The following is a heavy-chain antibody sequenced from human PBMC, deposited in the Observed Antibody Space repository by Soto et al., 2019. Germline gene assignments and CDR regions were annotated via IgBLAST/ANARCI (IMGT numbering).Heavy chain of an antibody. Sequence: QVQLQESGPGLVRPSETLSLTCTVSSDSISSYSWIWIRQTPGKGLEWIGYNDYSGNTNYNPSLKSRVTISGDTSKNQFSLRLSSVTAADTAVYYCARAVGDPLYYLDSWGQGTLVTVSS. D-gene: IGHD6-19*01. CDR2: NDYSGNT. V-gene: IGHV4-59*08. CDR3: ARAVGDPLYYLDS. CDR1: SDSISSYS. J-gene: IGHJ4*02.